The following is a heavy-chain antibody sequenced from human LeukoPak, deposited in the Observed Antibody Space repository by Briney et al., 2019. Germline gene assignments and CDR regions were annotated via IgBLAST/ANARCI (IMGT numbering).Heavy chain of an antibody. D-gene: IGHD5-12*01. CDR1: GYSIISDYF. V-gene: IGHV4-61*01. Sequence: SETLSLTCTVSGYSIISDYFWGWIRQPPGKGLEWIGYIYYSGSTNYNPSLKSRVTISVDTSKNQFSLRLSSVTAADTAVYYCARHVKSGYDFDYWGQGTLVTVSS. CDR2: IYYSGST. J-gene: IGHJ4*02. CDR3: ARHVKSGYDFDY.